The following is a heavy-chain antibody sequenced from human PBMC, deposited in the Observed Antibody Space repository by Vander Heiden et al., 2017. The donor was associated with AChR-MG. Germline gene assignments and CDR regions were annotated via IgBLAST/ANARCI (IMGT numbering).Heavy chain of an antibody. CDR3: ARHELSVGSSSCLDY. CDR1: GGPIISSSYY. Sequence: QLQLQESCPGLVKPSETLSLTCTVSGGPIISSSYYRRWIRKPAGKGLEWIGSIYYSGSTYYNPSLKSRVTISVDTSKNQFSLKLRSVTAADTAVYYCARHELSVGSSSCLDYWGQGTLVTVSS. D-gene: IGHD6-6*01. J-gene: IGHJ4*02. V-gene: IGHV4-39*01. CDR2: IYYSGST.